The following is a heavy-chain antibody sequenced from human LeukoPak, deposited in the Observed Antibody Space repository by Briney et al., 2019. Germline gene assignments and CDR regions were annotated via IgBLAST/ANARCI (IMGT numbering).Heavy chain of an antibody. Sequence: GGSLRLSCVASGFALSDYYMSWIRQAPGKGLEWVAFIRYDGSNKYYADSVKGRFTISRDNSKNTLYLQMNSLRAEDTAVYYCAKDSEEWLPHYWGQGTLVTVSS. CDR3: AKDSEEWLPHY. J-gene: IGHJ4*02. CDR2: IRYDGSNK. CDR1: GFALSDYY. V-gene: IGHV3-30*02. D-gene: IGHD3-3*01.